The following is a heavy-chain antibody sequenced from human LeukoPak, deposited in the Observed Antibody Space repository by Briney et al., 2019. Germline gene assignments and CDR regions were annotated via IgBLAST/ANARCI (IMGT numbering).Heavy chain of an antibody. Sequence: GGSLRLSCAASVFTFSSYSMKWVRQAPWKGLEWVSSISSSSSYIYYADSVKGRFTITRDNAKNSLYLQMNSLRAEDTAVYYCARDRPFDIWGQGTMVTVSS. J-gene: IGHJ3*02. V-gene: IGHV3-21*01. CDR2: ISSSSSYI. CDR1: VFTFSSYS. CDR3: ARDRPFDI.